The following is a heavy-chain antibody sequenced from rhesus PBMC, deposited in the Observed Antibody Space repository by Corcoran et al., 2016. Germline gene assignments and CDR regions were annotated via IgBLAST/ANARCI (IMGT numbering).Heavy chain of an antibody. V-gene: IGHV4-127*01. CDR3: ASHSGGWSHYFDH. D-gene: IGHD6-37*01. Sequence: QVQLQESGPGLVKPSETLSRTCAVSGYSISSGYGWSWIRQPPGKGLGWVGCFVGSSGTTNYNPSRKSLVTISKDTSKNQFSLKLSSLTAADTAVYYCASHSGGWSHYFDHWGRGVLVTVSS. CDR2: FVGSSGTT. CDR1: GYSISSGYG. J-gene: IGHJ4*01.